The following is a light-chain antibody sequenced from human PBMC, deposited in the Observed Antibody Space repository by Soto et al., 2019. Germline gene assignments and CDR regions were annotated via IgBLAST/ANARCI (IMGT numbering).Light chain of an antibody. CDR1: QSVSSN. V-gene: IGKV3-15*01. CDR3: QQYNNGPPMGT. Sequence: EIVMTQSPATLSVSPGERATLSCRASQSVSSNLAWYQQKPGQAPRLLIYGASTRATGIPARFSGSGSGTEFTLTISSLQSEDFAVYYCQQYNNGPPMGTFGGGTKVEIK. J-gene: IGKJ4*01. CDR2: GAS.